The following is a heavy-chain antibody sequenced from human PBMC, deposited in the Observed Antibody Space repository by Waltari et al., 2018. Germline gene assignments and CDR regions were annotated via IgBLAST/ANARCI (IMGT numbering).Heavy chain of an antibody. Sequence: QVQLVQSGAEVKKPGSSVKVSCKASGGTFSSYAISWVRQAPGQGLEWMGGIIPIFGTANYAQKFQCRVTITTDESTSTAYMELSSLRSEDTAVYYCAREGRYYYDSSGYGNWFDPWGQGTLVTVSS. J-gene: IGHJ5*02. CDR1: GGTFSSYA. CDR3: AREGRYYYDSSGYGNWFDP. V-gene: IGHV1-69*05. CDR2: IIPIFGTA. D-gene: IGHD3-22*01.